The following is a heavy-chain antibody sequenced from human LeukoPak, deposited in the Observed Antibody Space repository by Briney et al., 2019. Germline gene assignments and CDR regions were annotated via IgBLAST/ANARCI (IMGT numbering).Heavy chain of an antibody. Sequence: PSETLSLTCAVSGGSISSYYWSWIRQPPGKGLGWIGYIFYSGSTNYNPSLKGRVTISVDTSKNQFSLNLSSVTAADTAVYYCARALYYYDSSGPLPLKWGQGTLVTVSS. D-gene: IGHD3-22*01. CDR1: GGSISSYY. CDR2: IFYSGST. J-gene: IGHJ4*02. V-gene: IGHV4-59*01. CDR3: ARALYYYDSSGPLPLK.